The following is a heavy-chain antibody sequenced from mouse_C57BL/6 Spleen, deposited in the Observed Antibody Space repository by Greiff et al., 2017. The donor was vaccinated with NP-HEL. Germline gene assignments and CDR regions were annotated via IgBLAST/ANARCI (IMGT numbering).Heavy chain of an antibody. CDR1: GFTFSSYT. Sequence: EVQVVESGGGLVKPGGSLKLSCAASGFTFSSYTMSWVRQTPEKRLEWVATISGGGGNTYYPDSVKGRFTISRDNAKNTLYLQMSSLRSEDTALYYCASLYYGSSSWYFDVWGTGTTVTVSS. CDR2: ISGGGGNT. J-gene: IGHJ1*03. V-gene: IGHV5-9*01. CDR3: ASLYYGSSSWYFDV. D-gene: IGHD1-1*01.